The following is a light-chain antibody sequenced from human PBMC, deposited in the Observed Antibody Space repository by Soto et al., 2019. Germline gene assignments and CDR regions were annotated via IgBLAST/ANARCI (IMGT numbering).Light chain of an antibody. J-gene: IGKJ4*01. CDR1: QTVRTNY. Sequence: EIVLTQSPGTLSLSPGERATLSCRASQTVRTNYLAWFQHKPGQAPRLLIYGASSRATGIPDRFSGSGSGTDFTLTINSLEPEDFAVYLCQQHSDSPLPFGGGTKMEIK. V-gene: IGKV3-20*01. CDR2: GAS. CDR3: QQHSDSPLP.